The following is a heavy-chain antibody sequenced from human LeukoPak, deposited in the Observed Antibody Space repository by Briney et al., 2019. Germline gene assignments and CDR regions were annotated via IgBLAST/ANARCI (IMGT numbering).Heavy chain of an antibody. D-gene: IGHD3-10*02. CDR1: GFTFTSYS. CDR2: ITSGSTYI. V-gene: IGHV3-21*01. J-gene: IGHJ6*04. Sequence: GGSLRLSCAASGFTFTSYSMNWVRQAPGKGLEWVSSITSGSTYIYYADSVKGRFTISRDNAKNSLYLQMNSLRAEDTAVYYCAELGITMIGGVWGKGTTVTISS. CDR3: AELGITMIGGV.